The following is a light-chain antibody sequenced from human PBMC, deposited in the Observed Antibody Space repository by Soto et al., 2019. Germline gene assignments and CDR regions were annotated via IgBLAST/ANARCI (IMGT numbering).Light chain of an antibody. CDR1: QSISVW. J-gene: IGKJ1*01. CDR3: QQHQYYST. V-gene: IGKV1-5*03. CDR2: RAS. Sequence: DIQMTQSPSTLSASLGDRVTITCRASQSISVWLAWYQQKPGKAPKLLIYRASRLESGVPSRLSGSGSGTEFTLTISSPQPDDFATYYCQQHQYYSTFGQGTKVDIK.